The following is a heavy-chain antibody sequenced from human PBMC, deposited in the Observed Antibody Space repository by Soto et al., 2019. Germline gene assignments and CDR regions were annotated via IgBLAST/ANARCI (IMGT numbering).Heavy chain of an antibody. CDR2: ISAYNGNT. J-gene: IGHJ4*02. V-gene: IGHV1-18*01. D-gene: IGHD4-17*01. CDR3: ARGPRYGDYSPHSTLTY. CDR1: CYTFTSYG. Sequence: SCKDSCYTFTSYGISWVRQAPRQGLEWMGWISAYNGNTNYAQKLQGGVTMTTDTSTSTAYMELRSLRSDDTAVYYCARGPRYGDYSPHSTLTYWGQGTLVTVSS.